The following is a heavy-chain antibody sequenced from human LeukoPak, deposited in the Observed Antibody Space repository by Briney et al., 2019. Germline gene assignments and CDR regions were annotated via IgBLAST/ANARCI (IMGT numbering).Heavy chain of an antibody. J-gene: IGHJ4*02. Sequence: SETLSLTCTVSGGSISNYHWSWIRQPAGKGLEWIGQIHTSGSTNYNPPLESRVSMSIHTTEDQVSLTIRSVTAADTGFYYCARRDISSGWSFDYWGQGAIVSDCS. CDR1: GGSISNYH. D-gene: IGHD6-19*01. CDR2: IHTSGST. V-gene: IGHV4-4*07. CDR3: ARRDISSGWSFDY.